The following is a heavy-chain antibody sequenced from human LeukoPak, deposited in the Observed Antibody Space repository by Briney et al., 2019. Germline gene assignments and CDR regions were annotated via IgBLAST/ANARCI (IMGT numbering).Heavy chain of an antibody. V-gene: IGHV5-10-1*01. J-gene: IGHJ4*02. Sequence: GESLKISCKASAYRFTTFWISWVRHMPGKGLEWMGRITPSDSYTNYSPSFRVHVTISADKSSTTAYLQWSSLRASDTAMYYCATSSGNNPFDYWGQGTLVTVSS. D-gene: IGHD1-14*01. CDR2: ITPSDSYT. CDR3: ATSSGNNPFDY. CDR1: AYRFTTFW.